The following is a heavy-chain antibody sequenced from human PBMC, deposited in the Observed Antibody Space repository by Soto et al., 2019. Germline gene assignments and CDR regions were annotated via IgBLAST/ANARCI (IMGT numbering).Heavy chain of an antibody. V-gene: IGHV4-61*01. CDR3: ARVERGTATTVVDAFDI. CDR1: GGSVNSGNYY. D-gene: IGHD1-1*01. J-gene: IGHJ3*02. CDR2: MSHSGGT. Sequence: SETLSLTCAVFGGSVNSGNYYWSWIRQPPGKGLEWIGEMSHSGGTHFNPSLKSRVTISVDTSKNQFSLKMSSVTATDTALYYCARVERGTATTVVDAFDIWGPGTMVTVSS.